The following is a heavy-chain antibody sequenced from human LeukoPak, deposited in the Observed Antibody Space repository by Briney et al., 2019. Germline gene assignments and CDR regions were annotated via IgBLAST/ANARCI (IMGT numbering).Heavy chain of an antibody. J-gene: IGHJ6*03. CDR3: ARSPRTSYMDV. Sequence: PSETLSLTCTVSGGSISSSSYYWGWIRQPPGKGLEWIGEIYHSGSTNYNPSLKSRVTISVDKSKNQFSLKLSSVTAADTAVYYCARSPRTSYMDVWGKGTTVTVSS. CDR2: IYHSGST. V-gene: IGHV4-39*07. CDR1: GGSISSSSYY. D-gene: IGHD1-14*01.